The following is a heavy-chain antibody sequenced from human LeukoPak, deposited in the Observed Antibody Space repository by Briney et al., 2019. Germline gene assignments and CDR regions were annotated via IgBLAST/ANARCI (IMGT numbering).Heavy chain of an antibody. CDR3: AKPNYYDSSGYYWNDAFDI. Sequence: GGSLRLSXAASGFTFSDYYMSWIRQAPGKGLEWVSYISSSGSTVYYADSVKGRFTISRDNAKNSLYLQMNSLRAEDTAVYYCAKPNYYDSSGYYWNDAFDIWGQGTMVTVSS. J-gene: IGHJ3*02. CDR2: ISSSGSTV. D-gene: IGHD3-22*01. CDR1: GFTFSDYY. V-gene: IGHV3-11*01.